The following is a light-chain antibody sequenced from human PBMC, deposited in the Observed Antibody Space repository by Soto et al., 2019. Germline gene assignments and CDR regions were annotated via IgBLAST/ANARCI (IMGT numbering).Light chain of an antibody. V-gene: IGLV1-47*02. CDR2: GNS. CDR3: AAWYDSLRGVV. Sequence: QSVLTQPPSASGAPGQRVTLSCVGGSSNVGFNAVNWYQQIPGAAPNLLMHGNSQRPSGVPDRFSGSKSCTSASLAIIGLRTEDEAHYYCAAWYDSLRGVVFGGGTKLTVL. CDR1: SSNVGFNA. J-gene: IGLJ3*02.